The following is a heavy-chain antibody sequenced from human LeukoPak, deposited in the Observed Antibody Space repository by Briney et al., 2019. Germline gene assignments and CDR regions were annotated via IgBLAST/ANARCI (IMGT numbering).Heavy chain of an antibody. CDR1: GYTFTGYY. CDR3: ARDPHIAVAGKYFDY. D-gene: IGHD6-19*01. J-gene: IGHJ4*02. CDR2: INPNSGGT. V-gene: IGHV1-2*06. Sequence: ASVKVSCKASGYTFTGYYMHWVRQAPGQGLGWMGRINPNSGGTNYAQKFQGRVTMTRDTSISTAYMELSRLRSDDTAVYYCARDPHIAVAGKYFDYWGQGTLVTVSS.